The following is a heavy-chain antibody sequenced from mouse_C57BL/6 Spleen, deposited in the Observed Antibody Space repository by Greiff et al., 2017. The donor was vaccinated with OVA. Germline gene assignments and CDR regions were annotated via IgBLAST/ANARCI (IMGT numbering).Heavy chain of an antibody. J-gene: IGHJ4*01. CDR2: INPGSGGT. CDR3: ARSYYGYDGAMDY. V-gene: IGHV1-54*01. D-gene: IGHD2-9*01. CDR1: GYAFTNYL. Sequence: QVQLQQSGAELVRPGTSVKVSCKASGYAFTNYLIEWVKQRPGQGLEWIGVINPGSGGTNYNEKFKGKATLTADKSSSTAYMQLSSQTSEDSAVYFCARSYYGYDGAMDYWGQGTSVTVSS.